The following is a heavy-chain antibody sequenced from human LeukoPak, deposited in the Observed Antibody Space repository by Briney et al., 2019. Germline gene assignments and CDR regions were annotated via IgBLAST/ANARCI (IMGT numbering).Heavy chain of an antibody. J-gene: IGHJ4*02. CDR2: ISAGSGST. CDR3: AIHESSIPY. Sequence: GRSLRLSCAASGLTFSNYAMTWVRQAPGKGQEWVSGISAGSGSTYYADSVKGRFTISRDNSKNTLYLQMSSLRAEDTAIYYCAIHESSIPYWGQGTLVTVSS. CDR1: GLTFSNYA. D-gene: IGHD1-26*01. V-gene: IGHV3-23*01.